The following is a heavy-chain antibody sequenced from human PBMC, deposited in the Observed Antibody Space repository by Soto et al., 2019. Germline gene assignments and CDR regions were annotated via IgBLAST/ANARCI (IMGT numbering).Heavy chain of an antibody. V-gene: IGHV1-24*01. Sequence: ASVKVSCKVSGYTLTELSMHWVRQAPGKGLEWMGVFDPEDVETIYAQKFQGRVTMTEDTSTDTAYMELSSLRSEDTAVYYCATESFGSLGAYFDYWGQGTLVTVSS. CDR2: FDPEDVET. J-gene: IGHJ4*02. CDR3: ATESFGSLGAYFDY. CDR1: GYTLTELS. D-gene: IGHD1-26*01.